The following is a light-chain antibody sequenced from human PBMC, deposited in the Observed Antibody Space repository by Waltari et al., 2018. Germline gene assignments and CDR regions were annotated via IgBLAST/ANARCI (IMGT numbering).Light chain of an antibody. Sequence: PGERATLSGRASQSVGRALAWYQQKPGQAPRLLIYDASSRATGISDKFSGSGSGTDFSLTISRVEPEDFAVYFCQMYVRLPVTFGQGTKVEVK. CDR1: QSVGRA. J-gene: IGKJ1*01. CDR2: DAS. V-gene: IGKV3-20*01. CDR3: QMYVRLPVT.